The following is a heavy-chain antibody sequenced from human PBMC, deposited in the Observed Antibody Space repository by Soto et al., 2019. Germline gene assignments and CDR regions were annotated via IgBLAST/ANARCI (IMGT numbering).Heavy chain of an antibody. CDR1: GFTFSNAW. D-gene: IGHD3-22*01. CDR3: STDPDSSGSYYYYYYGMDV. J-gene: IGHJ6*02. CDR2: IKSKNDGGTT. Sequence: PLVSLRPSSAPSGFTFSNAWMNWFRPAPGTGLEWVGRIKSKNDGGTTDYTAPVKGRFTISRDESKNTLYLQMNSLKSYYTAVYYCSTDPDSSGSYYYYYYGMDVWGQGTTVTVS. V-gene: IGHV3-15*07.